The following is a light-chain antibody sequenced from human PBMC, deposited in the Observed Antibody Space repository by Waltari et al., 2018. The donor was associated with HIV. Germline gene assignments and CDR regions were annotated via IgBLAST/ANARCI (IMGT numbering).Light chain of an antibody. Sequence: QSALTQPASVSGFPGQSITISCTGTTSDIGTFDSVSWYQQHPGRAPQLIIFGVSSRPSGISSRFSGYKSGNTASLTISGLQAEDEADYYCSSYTAVHILVFGGGTKLTVL. CDR2: GVS. CDR1: TSDIGTFDS. CDR3: SSYTAVHILV. V-gene: IGLV2-14*01. J-gene: IGLJ2*01.